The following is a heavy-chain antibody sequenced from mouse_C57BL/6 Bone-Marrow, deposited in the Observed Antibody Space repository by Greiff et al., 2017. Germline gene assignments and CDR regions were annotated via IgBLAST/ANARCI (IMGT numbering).Heavy chain of an antibody. CDR2: ISSGGSYT. J-gene: IGHJ3*01. D-gene: IGHD2-4*01. Sequence: EVQRVESGGDLVKPGGSLKLSCAASGFTFSSYGMSWVRQTPDKRLEWVATISSGGSYTYYPDSVKGRFTISRDNAKNTLYLQMSSLKSEDTAMYYCARQGDYDWFAYWGQGTLVTVSA. V-gene: IGHV5-6*01. CDR1: GFTFSSYG. CDR3: ARQGDYDWFAY.